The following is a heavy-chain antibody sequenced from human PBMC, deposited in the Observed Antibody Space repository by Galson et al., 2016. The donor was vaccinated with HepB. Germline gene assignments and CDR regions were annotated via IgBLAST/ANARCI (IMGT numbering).Heavy chain of an antibody. V-gene: IGHV3-33*01. CDR1: GFNFSNYG. Sequence: SLRLSCAASGFNFSNYGMHWVRQAPGMGLEWVAIVWYDGYNKYYADSVKGRFTISRDNSKNTLYLQMNSLRAEDTAVYCCARRGDIVNYYGMDVWGQGTTVTVSS. J-gene: IGHJ6*02. D-gene: IGHD2-15*01. CDR3: ARRGDIVNYYGMDV. CDR2: VWYDGYNK.